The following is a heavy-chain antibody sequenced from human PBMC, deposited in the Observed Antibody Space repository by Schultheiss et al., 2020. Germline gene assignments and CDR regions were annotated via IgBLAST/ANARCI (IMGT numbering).Heavy chain of an antibody. CDR3: ARDDGVVAATYFDY. D-gene: IGHD2-15*01. Sequence: SETLSLTCTVSGGSISSYYWSWIRQPPGKGLEWIGSIYYSGSTYYNPSLKSRVTISVDTSKNQFSLKLSSVTAADTAVYYCARDDGVVAATYFDYWGQGTLVTVSS. V-gene: IGHV4-59*12. J-gene: IGHJ4*02. CDR1: GGSISSYY. CDR2: IYYSGST.